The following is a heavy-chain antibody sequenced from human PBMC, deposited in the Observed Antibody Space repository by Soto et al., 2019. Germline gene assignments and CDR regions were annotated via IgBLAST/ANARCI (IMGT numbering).Heavy chain of an antibody. J-gene: IGHJ3*02. D-gene: IGHD2-2*01. CDR2: IIPILGIA. V-gene: IGHV1-69*04. Sequence: SVKVSCEASGGTFGSYTISWVQQAPGQGLEWMGRIIPILGIANYAQKFQGRVTITADKSTSTAYMELSSLRSEDTAVYYCARERGGGYCSSTSCYGTRTDAFDIWGQGTMVTVSS. CDR3: ARERGGGYCSSTSCYGTRTDAFDI. CDR1: GGTFGSYT.